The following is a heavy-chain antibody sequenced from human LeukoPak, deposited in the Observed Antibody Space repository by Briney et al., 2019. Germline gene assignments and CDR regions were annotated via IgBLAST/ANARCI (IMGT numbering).Heavy chain of an antibody. CDR1: GFTFSSYA. Sequence: PGGSLRLSCAASGFTFSSYAMSWVRQAPGKGLEWVSAISDIGNTYYADSVKGRFTISRDNSKNTLFLQMNSLRAEDTAVYYCSTGRVAARPGYWGQGTLVTVSS. D-gene: IGHD6-6*01. CDR3: STGRVAARPGY. V-gene: IGHV3-23*01. J-gene: IGHJ4*02. CDR2: ISDIGNT.